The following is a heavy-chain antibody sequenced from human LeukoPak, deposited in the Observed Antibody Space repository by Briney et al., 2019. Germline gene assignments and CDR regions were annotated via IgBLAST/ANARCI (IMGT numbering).Heavy chain of an antibody. D-gene: IGHD4-23*01. V-gene: IGHV3-30*04. J-gene: IGHJ6*02. CDR2: ISYDGSNK. CDR3: ARDFGNSNTYYYCYGMDV. Sequence: GGSLRLSCTASGFTFSSYAMHWVRQAPGKGLEWVAVISYDGSNKYYADSVKGRFTISRDDSKNTLYLQMNSLRAEDTAVYYCARDFGNSNTYYYCYGMDVWGQGTTVTVSS. CDR1: GFTFSSYA.